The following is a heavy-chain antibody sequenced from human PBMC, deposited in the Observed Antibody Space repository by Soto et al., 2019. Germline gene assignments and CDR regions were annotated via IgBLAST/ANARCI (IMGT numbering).Heavy chain of an antibody. CDR1: GFTFSRYA. D-gene: IGHD7-27*01. V-gene: IGHV3-23*01. J-gene: IGHJ4*02. CDR3: AKDPYLGH. Sequence: LRLSSAASGFTFSRYAMSWVREAPGKGLEWVSSISCSGVSTYYADSVKGRFTISRDNSKNTLYLQMNSLRAEDTAVYYCAKDPYLGHWGQGILVTVSS. CDR2: ISCSGVST.